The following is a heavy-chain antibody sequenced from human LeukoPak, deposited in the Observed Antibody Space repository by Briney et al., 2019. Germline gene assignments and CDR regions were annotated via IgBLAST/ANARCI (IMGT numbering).Heavy chain of an antibody. V-gene: IGHV4-59*08. CDR2: IYYSGST. CDR3: AKGTSTLDY. D-gene: IGHD3-3*02. CDR1: GGSISSYY. Sequence: SETLSLTCTVSGGSISSYYWSWIRQPPGKGLEWIGYIYYSGSTNYNPSLKSRVTISVDTSKNQFSLKLSSVTAADTAVYFCAKGTSTLDYWGQGTLVTVSS. J-gene: IGHJ4*02.